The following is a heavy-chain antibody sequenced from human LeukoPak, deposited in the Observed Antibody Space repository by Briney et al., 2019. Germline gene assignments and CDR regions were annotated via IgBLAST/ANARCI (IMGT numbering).Heavy chain of an antibody. V-gene: IGHV3-23*01. J-gene: IGHJ4*02. CDR1: GFTFSSYA. CDR3: AKWLRGGSYYFDY. CDR2: ISANSGST. Sequence: GGSLRLSCAASGFTFSSYAMSWARRAPGKGLEWVSTISANSGSTYYADSVRGRFTISRDNSKNTVYLQMNSLRAEDTAVYYCAKWLRGGSYYFDYWGQGILVTVSS. D-gene: IGHD1-26*01.